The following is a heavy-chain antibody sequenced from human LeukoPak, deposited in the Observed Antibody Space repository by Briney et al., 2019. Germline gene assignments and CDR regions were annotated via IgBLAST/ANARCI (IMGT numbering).Heavy chain of an antibody. Sequence: GGSLRLSCAASGFTFSSYAMSWVRQAPGKGLEWVSAISGSGGSTYYADSVKGRFTISRDNSKNTLYLQMNSLRAEDTAVYYCAKDLDYYGSGSYYRYYYYYMDVWGKGTTVTISS. CDR1: GFTFSSYA. CDR2: ISGSGGST. V-gene: IGHV3-23*01. CDR3: AKDLDYYGSGSYYRYYYYYMDV. D-gene: IGHD3-10*01. J-gene: IGHJ6*03.